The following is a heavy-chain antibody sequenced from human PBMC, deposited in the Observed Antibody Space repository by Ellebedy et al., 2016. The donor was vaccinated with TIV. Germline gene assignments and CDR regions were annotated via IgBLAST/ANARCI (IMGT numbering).Heavy chain of an antibody. V-gene: IGHV1-69*13. D-gene: IGHD6-19*01. Sequence: AASVKVSCKASGGSFSTDAINWVRQAPGQGLEWMGRIIPVFGTVNYAHKFQDRITITADESTTSAYMEVISPRSEDTAIYYCARGSGGSGWSGGFDSWGQGTLVTVSS. CDR1: GGSFSTDA. CDR3: ARGSGGSGWSGGFDS. CDR2: IIPVFGTV. J-gene: IGHJ5*01.